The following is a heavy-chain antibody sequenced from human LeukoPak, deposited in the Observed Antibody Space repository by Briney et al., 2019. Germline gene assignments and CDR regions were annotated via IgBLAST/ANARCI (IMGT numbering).Heavy chain of an antibody. CDR1: GGTFSSYA. Sequence: ASVKVSCKASGGTFSSYAISRVRQAPGQGLEWMGGIIPIFGTANYAQKLQGGVTMTTDTSTSTAYMELRSLRSDDTAVYYCARAPRSRAARPNFDYWGQGTLVTVSS. J-gene: IGHJ4*02. D-gene: IGHD6-6*01. V-gene: IGHV1-69*05. CDR3: ARAPRSRAARPNFDY. CDR2: IIPIFGTA.